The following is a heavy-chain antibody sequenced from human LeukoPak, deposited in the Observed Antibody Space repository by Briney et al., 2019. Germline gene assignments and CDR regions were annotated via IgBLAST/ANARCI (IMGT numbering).Heavy chain of an antibody. V-gene: IGHV3-48*04. CDR3: AELGITMIGGV. J-gene: IGHJ6*04. CDR1: GFTFSNYP. D-gene: IGHD3-10*02. CDR2: ISSSGSTI. Sequence: PGGSLRLSCAASGFTFSNYPMAWVRQAPGKGLEWVSYISSSGSTIYYADSVKGRFTISRDNAKNSLYLQMNSLRAEDTAVYYCAELGITMIGGVWGKGTTVTISS.